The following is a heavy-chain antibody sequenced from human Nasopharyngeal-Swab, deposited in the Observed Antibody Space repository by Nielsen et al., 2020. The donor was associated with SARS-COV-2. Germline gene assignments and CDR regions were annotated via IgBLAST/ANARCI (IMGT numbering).Heavy chain of an antibody. J-gene: IGHJ4*02. CDR3: ARTRYYDSSGYYPHY. D-gene: IGHD3-22*01. CDR1: GFTFSSYS. Sequence: RGSLRLSCAASGFTFSSYSMNWVRQAPGKGLEWISYISSRSGYIYYVDPVEGRFTISRDNAKNSLYLQMHSLRAEDTAVYYCARTRYYDSSGYYPHYWGQETLVTVAS. CDR2: ISSRSGYI. V-gene: IGHV3-21*01.